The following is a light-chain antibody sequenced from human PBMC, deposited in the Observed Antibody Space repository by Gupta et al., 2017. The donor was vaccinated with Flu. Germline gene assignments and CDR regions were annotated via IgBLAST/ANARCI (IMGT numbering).Light chain of an antibody. CDR3: QQSYNNPWT. V-gene: IGKV1-39*01. Sequence: GVRVTITCRASQRISTYLNWYQQKPGKAPKLLIYAASNLQSGVPSRFSGRGSGTDFTLTISSLQPEDFAAYYCQQSYNNPWTFGQGTKVEIK. CDR2: AAS. CDR1: QRISTY. J-gene: IGKJ1*01.